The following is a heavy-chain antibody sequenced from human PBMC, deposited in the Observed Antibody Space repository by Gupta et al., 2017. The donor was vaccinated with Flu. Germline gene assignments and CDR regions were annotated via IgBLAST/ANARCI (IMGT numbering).Heavy chain of an antibody. CDR2: IIPIFGTA. V-gene: IGHV1-69*06. D-gene: IGHD3-22*01. J-gene: IGHJ5*02. CDR1: GGTFSSYA. CDR3: AREGGYYYDSSGYYDNWFDP. Sequence: QVQLVQSGAEVKKPGSSVKVSCKASGGTFSSYAISWVRQAPGQGLEWMGGIIPIFGTANYAQKCQGRVTITADKSTSTAYMELSSLRSEDTAVYYCAREGGYYYDSSGYYDNWFDPWGQGTLVTVSS.